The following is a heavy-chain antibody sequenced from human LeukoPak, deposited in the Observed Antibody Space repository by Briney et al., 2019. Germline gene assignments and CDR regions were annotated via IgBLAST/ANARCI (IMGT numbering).Heavy chain of an antibody. J-gene: IGHJ2*01. CDR3: AKGGNCGGDCYWYFDL. V-gene: IGHV3-21*04. D-gene: IGHD2-21*02. CDR1: GFTFSSYS. CDR2: ISSSGNYM. Sequence: PGGSLRLSCAASGFTFSSYSMNWVRQAPGKGLEWVSSISSSGNYMYYADSVKGRFAISRDNAKNSLYLQMNSLRTEDTALYYCAKGGNCGGDCYWYFDLWGRGTLVTVSS.